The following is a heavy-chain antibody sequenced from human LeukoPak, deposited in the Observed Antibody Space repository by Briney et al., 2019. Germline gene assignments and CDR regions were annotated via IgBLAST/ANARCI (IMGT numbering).Heavy chain of an antibody. V-gene: IGHV3-30-3*01. D-gene: IGHD6-13*01. CDR2: ISYDGSNK. CDR1: GFTFSSYA. J-gene: IGHJ4*02. CDR3: ARSPQYSSSPFDY. Sequence: GGSLRLSCAASGFTFSSYAMHWVRQAPGKGLEWVAVISYDGSNKYYADSVKGRFTISRDNAKNSLYLQMNSLRAEDTAVYYCARSPQYSSSPFDYWGQGTLVTISS.